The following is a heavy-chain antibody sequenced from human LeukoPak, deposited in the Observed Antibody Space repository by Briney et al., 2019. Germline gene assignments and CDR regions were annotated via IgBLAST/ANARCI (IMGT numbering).Heavy chain of an antibody. CDR2: INPNSGGT. CDR1: GYTFTGYY. Sequence: ASVKVSCKASGYTFTGYYMHWVRQAPGQGLEWMGWINPNSGGTNYAQKFQGRVTMTRDTSISTAYMELSRLRSDDTAVYYCARLSGSYYEGYFDYWGQGTLVTVSS. CDR3: ARLSGSYYEGYFDY. V-gene: IGHV1-2*02. D-gene: IGHD1-26*01. J-gene: IGHJ4*02.